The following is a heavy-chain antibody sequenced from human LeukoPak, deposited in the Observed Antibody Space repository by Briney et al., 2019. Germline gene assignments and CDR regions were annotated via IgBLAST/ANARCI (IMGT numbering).Heavy chain of an antibody. D-gene: IGHD3-10*01. CDR2: INPNSGGT. CDR1: GYTFTGYY. V-gene: IGHV1-2*02. Sequence: ASVKVSCKASGYTFTGYYMHWVRQAPGQGLEWMGWINPNSGGTNYAQKFQGRVTMTRDTSISTAYMELSRLRSDDTAVYYCARSHGSGSSYFDYWGQGTLVTVSS. J-gene: IGHJ4*02. CDR3: ARSHGSGSSYFDY.